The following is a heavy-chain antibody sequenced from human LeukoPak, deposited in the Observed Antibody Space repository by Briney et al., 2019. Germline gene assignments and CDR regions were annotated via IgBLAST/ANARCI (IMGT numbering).Heavy chain of an antibody. Sequence: GGSLRLSCTASGFTFNSYEMNWVRQAQGKGLEWVSYISSSGSTIYYADAVKGRFTISRDNAKNSLYLQMNSLRAEDTAVYYCARDRDREFGNMIPDAAFYIWGQGTMVTASS. CDR3: ARDRDREFGNMIPDAAFYI. CDR1: GFTFNSYE. D-gene: IGHD1/OR15-1a*01. J-gene: IGHJ3*02. V-gene: IGHV3-48*03. CDR2: ISSSGSTI.